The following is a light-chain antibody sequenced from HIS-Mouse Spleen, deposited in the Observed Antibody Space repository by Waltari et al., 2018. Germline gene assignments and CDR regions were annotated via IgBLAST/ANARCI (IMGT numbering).Light chain of an antibody. CDR1: SSDVGGYNY. J-gene: IGLJ2*01. V-gene: IGLV2-14*01. CDR2: EVS. Sequence: QSALTQPASVSGSPGQSITISCTGTSSDVGGYNYVSWCQQHPGKAPKLMIYEVSNRPSGVSNRFSGSKSGNTASLTISGLQAEDEADYYCSSYTSSSPYVVFGGGTKLTVL. CDR3: SSYTSSSPYVV.